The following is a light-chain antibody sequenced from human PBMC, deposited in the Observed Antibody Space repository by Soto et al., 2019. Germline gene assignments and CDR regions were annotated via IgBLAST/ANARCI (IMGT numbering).Light chain of an antibody. V-gene: IGLV2-11*01. Sequence: QSALTQPRSVSGSPGQSVTISCTGTSSDVGGYNYVSWYQQLPGTAPKRLIHSNNQRPSGVPDRFSGSKSGTSASLAISGLQSEDEGDYYCSTWDDSLNAYVFGTGTKVTVL. J-gene: IGLJ1*01. CDR1: SSDVGGYNY. CDR2: SNN. CDR3: STWDDSLNAYV.